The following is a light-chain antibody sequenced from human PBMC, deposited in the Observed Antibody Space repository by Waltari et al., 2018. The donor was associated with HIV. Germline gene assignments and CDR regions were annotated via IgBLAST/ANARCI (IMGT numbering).Light chain of an antibody. CDR1: SRRRNY. V-gene: IGLV3-19*01. J-gene: IGLJ3*02. Sequence: SSELTQDPAVSVALGQTVRITCQGDSRRRNYASWYQQKPGQAPVPVIYDKNSRPSGIPDRFSGSSSRNTASLTITGAQAEDEADYYCNSRDSSDNHLVFGGGTKLTVL. CDR3: NSRDSSDNHLV. CDR2: DKN.